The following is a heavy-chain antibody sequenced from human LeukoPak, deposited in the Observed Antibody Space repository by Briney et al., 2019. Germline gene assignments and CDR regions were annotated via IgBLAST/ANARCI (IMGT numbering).Heavy chain of an antibody. D-gene: IGHD5-18*01. CDR1: GFTFSTYW. CDR3: ARDVGYFRFDY. Sequence: GGSLRLSCAASGFTFSTYWMTWVRQAPGKGLEWVANIKEDGSDKYYVDSVKGRFTISRDNAKSSLYLQMNNLRAEDTAVYYCARDVGYFRFDYWGQGTLVTVSS. J-gene: IGHJ4*02. V-gene: IGHV3-7*01. CDR2: IKEDGSDK.